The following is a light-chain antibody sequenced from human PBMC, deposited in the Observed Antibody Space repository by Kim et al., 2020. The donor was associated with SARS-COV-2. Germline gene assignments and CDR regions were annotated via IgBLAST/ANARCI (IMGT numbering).Light chain of an antibody. V-gene: IGLV1-47*01. CDR3: AAWDDSLSGVV. CDR2: RNN. J-gene: IGLJ2*01. Sequence: GQRVTISCSRSSSNIGSNYVYWYQQHPGTAPKLLIYRNNQRPSGVPDRFSGSKSGTSASLAISGLRSEDEADYYCAAWDDSLSGVVFGGGTQLTVL. CDR1: SSNIGSNY.